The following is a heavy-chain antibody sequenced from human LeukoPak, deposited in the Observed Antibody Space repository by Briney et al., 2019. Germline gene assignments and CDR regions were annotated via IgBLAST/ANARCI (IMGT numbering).Heavy chain of an antibody. CDR1: GFTVSSNY. Sequence: GGSLRLSCAASGFTVSSNYMSWVRQAPGKGLEGVSVIYSGGSTSHADSVKGRFTISRDNSKNTLYLQMNSLRAEDTAVYYCARNPADGYNPGAYFDYWGQGTLVTVSS. V-gene: IGHV3-66*01. J-gene: IGHJ4*02. CDR3: ARNPADGYNPGAYFDY. D-gene: IGHD5-24*01. CDR2: IYSGGST.